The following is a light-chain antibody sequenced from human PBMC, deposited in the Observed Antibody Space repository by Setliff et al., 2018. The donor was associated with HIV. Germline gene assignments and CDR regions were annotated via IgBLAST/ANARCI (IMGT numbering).Light chain of an antibody. J-gene: IGLJ1*01. CDR2: SFT. CDR1: SSNIGAGFD. CDR3: QSYDSSLSGYV. V-gene: IGLV1-40*01. Sequence: LTQPPSVSGAPGQRVTISCTGSSSNIGAGFDVHWYQQFPGTAPKLLIYSFTNRPSGVPDRFSGSKSGTSASLAIAGLQAEDEADYYCQSYDSSLSGYVFGTGTQLTVL.